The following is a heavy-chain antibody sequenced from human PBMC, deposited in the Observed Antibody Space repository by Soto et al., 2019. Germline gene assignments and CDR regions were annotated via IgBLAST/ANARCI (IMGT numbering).Heavy chain of an antibody. CDR1: GGSFSGYY. J-gene: IGHJ3*02. CDR2: INHSGST. V-gene: IGHV4-34*01. Sequence: PSETLSLTCAVYGGSFSGYYWSWIRQPPGKGLEWTGEINHSGSTNYNPSLKSRVTISVDTSKNQFSLKLSSVTAADTAVHYCARGSYYDFWSGYYQGHAFDIWGQGTMVTVSS. CDR3: ARGSYYDFWSGYYQGHAFDI. D-gene: IGHD3-3*01.